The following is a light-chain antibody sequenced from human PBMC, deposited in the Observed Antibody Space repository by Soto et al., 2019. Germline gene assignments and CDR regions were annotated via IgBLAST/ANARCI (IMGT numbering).Light chain of an antibody. CDR1: SSDVGGYTY. V-gene: IGLV2-14*01. CDR3: NSYRDSSTFV. Sequence: QLVLTQPASVSGSPGQSITISCTGTSSDVGGYTYVSWYRQYPGKAPKLIIYDVSNRPSGVSNRFSGSKSGNTASLTISGLQADDEADYYCNSYRDSSTFVFGSGTKLTVL. CDR2: DVS. J-gene: IGLJ1*01.